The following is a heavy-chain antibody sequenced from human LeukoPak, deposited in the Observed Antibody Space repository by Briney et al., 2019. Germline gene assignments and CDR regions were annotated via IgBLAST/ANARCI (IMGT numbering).Heavy chain of an antibody. Sequence: PSETLSLTCAVYGGSFSGYYWSWIRQPPGKGLEWIGEINHSGSTNYNPSLKSRVTILVDTSKNQFSLKLSSVTAADTAVYYCARGYSSSHYYFDYWGQGTLVTVSS. CDR2: INHSGST. CDR1: GGSFSGYY. V-gene: IGHV4-34*01. D-gene: IGHD6-13*01. CDR3: ARGYSSSHYYFDY. J-gene: IGHJ4*02.